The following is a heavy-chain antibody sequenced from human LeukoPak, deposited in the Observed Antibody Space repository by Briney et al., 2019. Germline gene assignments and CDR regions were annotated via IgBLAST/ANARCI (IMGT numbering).Heavy chain of an antibody. CDR3: ARTTCSSTSCYDDYYYYMDV. V-gene: IGHV4-61*02. CDR2: IYTSGST. J-gene: IGHJ6*03. D-gene: IGHD2-2*01. CDR1: GGSISSGSYY. Sequence: SETLSLTCTVSGGSISSGSYYWSWIRQPAGKGLEWIGRIYTSGSTDYNPSLKSRVIISVDTSKNQFSLKLSSVTAADTAVYYCARTTCSSTSCYDDYYYYMDVWGKGTTVTVSS.